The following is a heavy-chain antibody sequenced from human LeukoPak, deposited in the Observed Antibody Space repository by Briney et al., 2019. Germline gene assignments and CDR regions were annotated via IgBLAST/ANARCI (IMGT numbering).Heavy chain of an antibody. CDR1: GGSFSGYY. CDR3: TASYISAFPEIDY. D-gene: IGHD6-19*01. Sequence: SETLSLTCAVYGGSFSGYYWSWIRQPPGKGLEWIGEINHSGSTNCNPSLKSRVTISVDTSKNQFSLKVSSVTAADTAFYYCTASYISAFPEIDYWGQGTLVTVSS. J-gene: IGHJ4*02. V-gene: IGHV4-34*03. CDR2: INHSGST.